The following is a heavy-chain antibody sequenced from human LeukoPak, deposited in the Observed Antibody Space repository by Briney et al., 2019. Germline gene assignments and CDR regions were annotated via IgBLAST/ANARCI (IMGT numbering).Heavy chain of an antibody. CDR1: GFIVSSNY. Sequence: GSLRLSCAASGFIVSSNYMSWVRQAPGKGLEWVSVIYSGGSTYYADSVKGRFTISRDNSKNTLYLQMNSLRAEDTAVYYCARDRDSPYSSSWSYLFDYWGQGTLVTVSS. J-gene: IGHJ4*02. V-gene: IGHV3-53*05. CDR3: ARDRDSPYSSSWSYLFDY. D-gene: IGHD6-13*01. CDR2: IYSGGST.